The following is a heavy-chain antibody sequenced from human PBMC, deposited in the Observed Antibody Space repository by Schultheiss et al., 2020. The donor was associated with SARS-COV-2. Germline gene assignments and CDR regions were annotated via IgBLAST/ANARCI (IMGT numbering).Heavy chain of an antibody. J-gene: IGHJ5*02. CDR1: GGSITSGGYY. V-gene: IGHV4-31*03. D-gene: IGHD2-8*01. CDR3: ARDGVWTGGNWFDP. CDR2: IYHSGST. Sequence: SETLSLTCTVSGGSITSGGYYWSWIRQHPGRGLEWIGYIYHSGSTYYNPSLKSRVTISVDTSKNQFSLKLSSVTAADTAVYYCARDGVWTGGNWFDPWGQGTLVTVSS.